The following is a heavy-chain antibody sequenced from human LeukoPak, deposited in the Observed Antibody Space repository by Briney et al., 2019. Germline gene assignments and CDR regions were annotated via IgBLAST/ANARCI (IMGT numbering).Heavy chain of an antibody. V-gene: IGHV1-8*03. CDR1: GYTFTSFD. J-gene: IGHJ4*02. D-gene: IGHD5-18*01. CDR2: MNPSSGDT. Sequence: GASVKVSCKASGYTFTSFDINWVRQATGQGPEWMGWMNPSSGDTGYAQKFRGRVTFTRDTSTNTAYMELSSLTSEDTAVYYCATPTMRGPSYGYVRLLNWGQGSLVTVSS. CDR3: ATPTMRGPSYGYVRLLN.